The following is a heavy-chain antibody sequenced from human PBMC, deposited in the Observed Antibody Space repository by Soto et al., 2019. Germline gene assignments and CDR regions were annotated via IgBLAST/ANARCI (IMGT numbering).Heavy chain of an antibody. CDR3: AKDKLVDRLLYYDYVWGSYPPVFDY. D-gene: IGHD3-16*02. CDR1: GFTFDDYA. CDR2: ISWNSGSI. J-gene: IGHJ4*02. V-gene: IGHV3-9*01. Sequence: GGSLRLSCAASGFTFDDYAMHWVRQAPGKGLEWVSGISWNSGSIGYADSVKGRFTISRDNAKNSLYLQMNSLRAEDTALYYCAKDKLVDRLLYYDYVWGSYPPVFDYWGQGTLVTVSS.